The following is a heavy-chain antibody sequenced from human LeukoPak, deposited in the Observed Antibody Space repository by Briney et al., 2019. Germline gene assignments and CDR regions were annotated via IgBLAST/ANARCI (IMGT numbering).Heavy chain of an antibody. V-gene: IGHV1-8*01. J-gene: IGHJ6*02. CDR1: GYTFTSYD. CDR3: ATSTVTTPAYYYYYGMDV. Sequence: VASVKVSCKASGYTFTSYDINWVRQATGQGLEWMGWMYPNSGNTGYAQKFQGRVTMTRNTSISTAYMELSSLRSEDTAVYYCATSTVTTPAYYYYYGMDVWGQGTTVTVSS. CDR2: MYPNSGNT. D-gene: IGHD4-17*01.